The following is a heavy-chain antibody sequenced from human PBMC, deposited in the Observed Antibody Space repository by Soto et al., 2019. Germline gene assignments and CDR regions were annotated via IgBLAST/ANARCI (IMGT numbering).Heavy chain of an antibody. CDR2: ISYDGSNK. V-gene: IGHV3-30-3*01. J-gene: IGHJ4*02. D-gene: IGHD2-21*02. CDR3: ACPLIANIVVVTARNGFDY. CDR1: GFTFSSYA. Sequence: QVQLVESGGGVVQPGRSLRLSCAASGFTFSSYAMHWVRQAPGKGLEWVAVISYDGSNKYYADSVKGRFTISRDNSKNTLYLQMNSLRAEDTAVYYCACPLIANIVVVTARNGFDYWGQGTLVTVSS.